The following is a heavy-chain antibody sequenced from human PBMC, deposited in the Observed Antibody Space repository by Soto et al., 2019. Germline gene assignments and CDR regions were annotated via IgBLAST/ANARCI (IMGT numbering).Heavy chain of an antibody. J-gene: IGHJ4*02. D-gene: IGHD3-10*01. V-gene: IGHV3-33*01. Sequence: PGGSLRLSCAPFGFTFSSYGMHWVRQAPGRGLEWVAFIWYDGSNKYYADSVKGRFIISRDNSKNTLYLQMNSLRAEDTAIYYCARSLSGVRSIDYWGQGTLVSVSS. CDR3: ARSLSGVRSIDY. CDR2: IWYDGSNK. CDR1: GFTFSSYG.